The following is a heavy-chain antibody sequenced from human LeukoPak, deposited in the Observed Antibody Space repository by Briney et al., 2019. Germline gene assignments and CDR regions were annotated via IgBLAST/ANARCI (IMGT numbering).Heavy chain of an antibody. Sequence: PSETLSLTCAVYGGSFSGYDWSWIRQPPGKGLEWIGEINHSGNTKYNPSLKSRVTVSEDTSKNHFSLQLSPMTTADNAVYYCARDVPMYSGSPLYYYMDVWGKGTTVTVSS. CDR3: ARDVPMYSGSPLYYYMDV. J-gene: IGHJ6*03. D-gene: IGHD1-26*01. CDR2: INHSGNT. V-gene: IGHV4-34*01. CDR1: GGSFSGYD.